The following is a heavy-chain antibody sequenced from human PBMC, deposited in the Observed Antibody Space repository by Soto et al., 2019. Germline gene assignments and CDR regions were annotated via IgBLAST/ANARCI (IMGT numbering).Heavy chain of an antibody. Sequence: VQLMQSGAEVEQPWSSVTVSCNASGGTFSSHSINWVRQAPGEGLEWMGGIITLFGTANYAQNFQGRVTITADQFTSTAYMELNSLRSDDTAVYYCARAVGYCDFSAALLDWGQGTLVTVCS. D-gene: IGHD4-17*01. CDR1: GGTFSSHS. J-gene: IGHJ4*02. CDR2: IITLFGTA. CDR3: ARAVGYCDFSAALLD. V-gene: IGHV1-69*01.